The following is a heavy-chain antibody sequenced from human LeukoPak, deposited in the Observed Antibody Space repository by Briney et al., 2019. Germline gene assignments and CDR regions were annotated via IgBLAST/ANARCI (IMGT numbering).Heavy chain of an antibody. CDR3: VKEGSGYSGYDYFDY. CDR2: IYSGGST. J-gene: IGHJ4*02. CDR1: GFTVSSNY. V-gene: IGHV3-66*01. D-gene: IGHD5-12*01. Sequence: GGSLRLSCAASGFTVSSNYMSWVRQAPGKGLEWVSVIYSGGSTYYADSVKGRFTISRDNSKNTLYLQMNSLRAEDTAVYYCVKEGSGYSGYDYFDYWGQGTLVTVSS.